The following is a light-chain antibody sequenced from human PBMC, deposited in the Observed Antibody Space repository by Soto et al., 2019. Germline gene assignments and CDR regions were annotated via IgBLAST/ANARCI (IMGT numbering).Light chain of an antibody. Sequence: DIQMTQSPSSLSAFLGDRVTITCRASQGISDYLVWYQQKPGKVPKLLIYAASTLQSGVPPRFSGTGSGTDFTLTISSLQPEDVAPYYCQNYYSAPFTFGPGTKVDIK. CDR3: QNYYSAPFT. CDR1: QGISDY. CDR2: AAS. V-gene: IGKV1-27*01. J-gene: IGKJ3*01.